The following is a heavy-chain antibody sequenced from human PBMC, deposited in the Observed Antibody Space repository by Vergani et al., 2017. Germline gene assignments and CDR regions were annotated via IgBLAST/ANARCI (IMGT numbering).Heavy chain of an antibody. D-gene: IGHD5-12*01. CDR2: IVVGSGNT. Sequence: QMQLVPSGPEVKKPGTSVKVSCKSSGFTFTSSAVQWVRQPRGQRLEWIGWIVVGSGNTNYAQKFQERVTITRAMSTSTAYMELSSLRSEDTAVYYCAADASSGYLGEDHDAFDIWGQGTMVTVSS. CDR3: AADASSGYLGEDHDAFDI. CDR1: GFTFTSSA. J-gene: IGHJ3*02. V-gene: IGHV1-58*01.